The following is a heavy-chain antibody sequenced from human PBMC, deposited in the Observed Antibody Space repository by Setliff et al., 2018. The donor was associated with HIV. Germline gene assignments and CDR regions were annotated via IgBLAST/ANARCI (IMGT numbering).Heavy chain of an antibody. Sequence: NPGGSLRLSCAASGFTFSDYYMSWVRQAPGKGLEWVSYISSSGSTIYYADSVKGRFTISRDNAKNSLYLQMNSLRAEDTAVYYCAREDQLLSGHYYYNGMDVWGQGTTVTVSS. CDR3: AREDQLLSGHYYYNGMDV. CDR2: ISSSGSTI. J-gene: IGHJ6*02. D-gene: IGHD2-2*01. V-gene: IGHV3-11*04. CDR1: GFTFSDYY.